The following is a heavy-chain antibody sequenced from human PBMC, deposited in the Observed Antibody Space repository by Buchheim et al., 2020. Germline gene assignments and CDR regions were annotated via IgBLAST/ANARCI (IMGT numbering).Heavy chain of an antibody. CDR3: ARDGAEWRAAAGNYYYYYMDV. V-gene: IGHV1-2*04. CDR1: GYTFTGYY. J-gene: IGHJ6*03. CDR2: INPNSGGT. Sequence: QVQLVQSGAEVKKPGASVKVSCKASGYTFTGYYMHWVRQAPGQGLEWMGWINPNSGGTNYAQKFQGWVTMTRDTSISTAYMELSRLRSDDTAVYYCARDGAEWRAAAGNYYYYYMDVWGKGTT. D-gene: IGHD6-13*01.